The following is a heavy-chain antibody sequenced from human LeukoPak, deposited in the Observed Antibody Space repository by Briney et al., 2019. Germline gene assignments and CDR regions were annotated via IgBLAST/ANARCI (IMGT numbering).Heavy chain of an antibody. CDR2: ISSSSSPT. Sequence: GGSLRLSCAPSGFTFSSYSMNWLRQAPGKGLEWASYISSSSSPTYYADSVKGRFTISRDNAKNSLYLQMNILRDEDTAVYYCARDYYDSSGHYYVDSWGQGTLVTVSS. V-gene: IGHV3-48*02. CDR3: ARDYYDSSGHYYVDS. J-gene: IGHJ4*02. D-gene: IGHD3-22*01. CDR1: GFTFSSYS.